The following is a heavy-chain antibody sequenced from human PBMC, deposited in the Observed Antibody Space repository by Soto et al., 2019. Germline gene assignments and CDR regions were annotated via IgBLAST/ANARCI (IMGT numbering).Heavy chain of an antibody. CDR2: INAGNGNT. V-gene: IGHV1-3*01. CDR3: ARAVGYYYGMDV. CDR1: GYTFTSYA. Sequence: VASVKVSCKASGYTFTSYAMHWVRQAPGQRLEWMGWINAGNGNTKYSQKLQGRVTMTTDTSTSTAYMELRSLRSDDTAVYYCARAVGYYYGMDVWGQGTTVTVSS. D-gene: IGHD2-15*01. J-gene: IGHJ6*02.